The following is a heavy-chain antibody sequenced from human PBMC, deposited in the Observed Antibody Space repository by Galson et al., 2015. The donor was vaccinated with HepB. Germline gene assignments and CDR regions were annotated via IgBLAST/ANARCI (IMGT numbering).Heavy chain of an antibody. Sequence: SLRLSCAASGFTFSSYSMNWVRQAPGKGLEWVSSISSSSSYIYYADSVKGRFTISRDNAKNSLYLQMNSLRAEDTAVYYCARLLDDFWSGYPGGKRNFDYWGQGTLVTVSS. D-gene: IGHD3-3*01. J-gene: IGHJ4*02. V-gene: IGHV3-21*01. CDR1: GFTFSSYS. CDR2: ISSSSSYI. CDR3: ARLLDDFWSGYPGGKRNFDY.